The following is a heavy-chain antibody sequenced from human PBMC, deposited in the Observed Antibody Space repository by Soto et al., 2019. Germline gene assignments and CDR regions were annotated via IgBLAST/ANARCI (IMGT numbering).Heavy chain of an antibody. Sequence: EVPVVESGGSLVQPGESLRLSCVVSGFSFASYYMNWVRQAPGKGLEWVANIKGDGSDKYYVDSVKGRFTISRDNTKNSLYLQMNSLRVEDTAVYYCGITGWGATTLRWGQGTLVTVSS. J-gene: IGHJ4*02. CDR3: GITGWGATTLR. D-gene: IGHD3-16*01. CDR2: IKGDGSDK. V-gene: IGHV3-7*02. CDR1: GFSFASYY.